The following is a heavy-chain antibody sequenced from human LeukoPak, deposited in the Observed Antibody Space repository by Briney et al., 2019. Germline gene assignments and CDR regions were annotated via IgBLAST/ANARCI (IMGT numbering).Heavy chain of an antibody. J-gene: IGHJ6*02. Sequence: ASVKVSCKASGYTFTGYYMHWVRQAPGQGLEWMGWINPNSGGTNYAQKFQGRVTMTRDTSISTAYLQWSSLKASDTAMYYCARVLNDYSNLDVWGQGTTVTVSS. CDR3: ARVLNDYSNLDV. D-gene: IGHD4-11*01. CDR2: INPNSGGT. V-gene: IGHV1-2*02. CDR1: GYTFTGYY.